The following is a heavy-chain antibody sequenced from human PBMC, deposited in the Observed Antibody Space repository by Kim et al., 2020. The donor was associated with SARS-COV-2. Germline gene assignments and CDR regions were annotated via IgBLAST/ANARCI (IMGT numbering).Heavy chain of an antibody. CDR1: GGTFSSYA. J-gene: IGHJ4*02. Sequence: SVKVSCKASGGTFSSYAISWVRQAPGQGLEWMGGIIPIFGTANYAQKFQGRVTITADESTSTAYMELSSLRSEDTAVYYCARHYYDSSGYGVNFGGGIDYWGQGTLVTVSS. CDR3: ARHYYDSSGYGVNFGGGIDY. V-gene: IGHV1-69*13. D-gene: IGHD3-22*01. CDR2: IIPIFGTA.